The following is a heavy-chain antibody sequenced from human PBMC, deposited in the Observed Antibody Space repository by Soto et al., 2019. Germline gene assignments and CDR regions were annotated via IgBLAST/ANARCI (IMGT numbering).Heavy chain of an antibody. CDR2: IKSKTDGGTT. V-gene: IGHV3-15*01. CDR3: TSLYYGH. D-gene: IGHD3-16*02. Sequence: GSLRLSWAASEFTFTYAWMSWVRQAPGKGLEWVGRIKSKTDGGTTDYAAPVKGRFTISRDESQNTLYLQMNSLKTEDTAVYYCTSLYYGHWGQGTLVTVSS. J-gene: IGHJ4*02. CDR1: EFTFTYAW.